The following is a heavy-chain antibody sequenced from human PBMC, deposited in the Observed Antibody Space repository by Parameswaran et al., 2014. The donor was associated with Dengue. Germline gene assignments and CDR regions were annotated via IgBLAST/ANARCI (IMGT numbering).Heavy chain of an antibody. CDR2: IWNDGSKE. CDR3: TRGYDGTSWYFDF. Sequence: WIRQPPGKGLEWVAVIWNDGSKEHYADSVRGRFKISRDDSQSTLFLQMDTLGAADTAVYYCTRGYDGTSWYFDFWGQGTPGHRLL. D-gene: IGHD6-13*01. J-gene: IGHJ4*02. V-gene: IGHV3-33*01.